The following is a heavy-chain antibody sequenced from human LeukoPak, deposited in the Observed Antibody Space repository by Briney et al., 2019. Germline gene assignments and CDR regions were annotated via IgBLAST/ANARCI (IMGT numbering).Heavy chain of an antibody. CDR1: GFTFSNAW. V-gene: IGHV3-15*01. J-gene: IGHJ3*02. CDR3: IGWPRNVFNI. D-gene: IGHD1-14*01. Sequence: PGGSLRLSCAASGFTFSNAWMSWVRQAPGKGLEWIGRIKSKTDGGTTDYAAPVKGRFTVSRDDSKNTLYLQMNSLKTEDTAVYYCIGWPRNVFNIWAKGTMVTVSS. CDR2: IKSKTDGGTT.